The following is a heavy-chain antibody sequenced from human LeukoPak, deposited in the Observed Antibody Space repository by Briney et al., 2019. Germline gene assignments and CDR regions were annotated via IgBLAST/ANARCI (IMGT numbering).Heavy chain of an antibody. D-gene: IGHD3-22*01. V-gene: IGHV1-46*04. CDR2: INPSGCST. CDR3: ARGRTAQSYASSGFYARDY. J-gene: IGHJ4*02. Sequence: ASEKVPYKASGCSLLNYYDHWVRQAPAPGLQWLGMINPSGCSTVYAQMLQGRLTMTTDLSTRTIYMELNSLTSEDPAVYYCARGRTAQSYASSGFYARDYWGQGTLVTVSS. CDR1: GCSLLNYY.